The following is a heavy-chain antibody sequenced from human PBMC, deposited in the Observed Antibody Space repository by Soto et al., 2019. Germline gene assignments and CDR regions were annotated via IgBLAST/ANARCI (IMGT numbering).Heavy chain of an antibody. Sequence: GSLGLACAASGFIFENFGMSGVRQAPGKGLEWISSISGSGFKKYYADSVKVRFTISRDNSKSTVYLELNNLSAEDTAVYHCAKNQGVELVPLATVDWFDPWGQGSVVTVYS. V-gene: IGHV3-23*01. CDR2: ISGSGFKK. CDR3: AKNQGVELVPLATVDWFDP. J-gene: IGHJ5*02. CDR1: GFIFENFG. D-gene: IGHD1-26*01.